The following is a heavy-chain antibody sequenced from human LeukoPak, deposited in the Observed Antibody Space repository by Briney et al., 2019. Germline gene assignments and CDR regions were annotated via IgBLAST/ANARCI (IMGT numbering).Heavy chain of an antibody. CDR3: ARDSGVAAGKGIDY. J-gene: IGHJ4*02. CDR1: GFTFDDYA. D-gene: IGHD6-13*01. V-gene: IGHV3-53*01. Sequence: GGSLRLSCAASGFTFDDYAMHWVRQAPGKGLEWVSVISSGGYTYYADSVKGRLTISRDNSKNTLYLQMNSLRAEDTAVYYCARDSGVAAGKGIDYWGQGTLVTVSS. CDR2: ISSGGYT.